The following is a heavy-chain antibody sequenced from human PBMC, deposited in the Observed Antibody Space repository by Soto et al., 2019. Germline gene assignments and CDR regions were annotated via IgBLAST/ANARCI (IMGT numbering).Heavy chain of an antibody. CDR2: INSDGSST. D-gene: IGHD3-22*01. J-gene: IGHJ5*02. CDR1: GFTFSSYW. Sequence: PVGSLRLSCAASGFTFSSYWMHWVRQAPGKGLVWVSRINSDGSSTSYADSVKGRFTISRDNAKNTLYLQMNSLRAEDTAVYYCARERIVVINWLDPWGQGTLVTVSS. CDR3: ARERIVVINWLDP. V-gene: IGHV3-74*01.